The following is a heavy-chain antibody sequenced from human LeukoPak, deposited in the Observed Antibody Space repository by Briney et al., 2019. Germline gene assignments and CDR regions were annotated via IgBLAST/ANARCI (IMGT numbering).Heavy chain of an antibody. Sequence: SETPSLTCAVYGGSFSGYYWSWIRQPPGKGLEWIGEINHSGSTNYNPSLKSRVTISVDTSKNQFSLKLSSVTAADTAVYYCARAPLDAYGPSYYYYGMDVWGQGTTVTVSS. CDR1: GGSFSGYY. CDR2: INHSGST. CDR3: ARAPLDAYGPSYYYYGMDV. V-gene: IGHV4-34*01. J-gene: IGHJ6*02. D-gene: IGHD4-17*01.